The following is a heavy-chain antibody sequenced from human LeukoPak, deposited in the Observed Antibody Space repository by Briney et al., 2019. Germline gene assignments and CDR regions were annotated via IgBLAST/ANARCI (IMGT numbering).Heavy chain of an antibody. Sequence: GGSLRLSCAASGFTFSSYWMSWVRQAPGKGLEWVANIKQDGSEKYYVDSVKGRFTISRDNAKNSLYLQMNSLRAEDTAVYYCARDPPAAGTGYDYWGQGTLVTVSS. CDR3: ARDPPAAGTGYDY. J-gene: IGHJ4*02. D-gene: IGHD6-13*01. CDR1: GFTFSSYW. V-gene: IGHV3-7*01. CDR2: IKQDGSEK.